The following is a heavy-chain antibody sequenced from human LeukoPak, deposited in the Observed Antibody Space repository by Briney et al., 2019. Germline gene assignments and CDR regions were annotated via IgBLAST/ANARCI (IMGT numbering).Heavy chain of an antibody. J-gene: IGHJ4*02. CDR1: GFTFSNYA. D-gene: IGHD1-26*01. V-gene: IGHV3-64D*09. CDR3: VKERSVGFFAY. Sequence: PGGSLRLSCSASGFTFSNYAMHWVRQAPGKGLEYVSAISSSGGSTYYADLVKGRFTISRDNSKNTLYLQMSSLRPEDTAVYFCVKERSVGFFAYWGQGTLVTVSS. CDR2: ISSSGGST.